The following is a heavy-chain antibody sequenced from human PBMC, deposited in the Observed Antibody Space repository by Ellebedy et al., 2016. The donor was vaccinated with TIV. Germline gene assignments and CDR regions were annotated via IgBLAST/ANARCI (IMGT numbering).Heavy chain of an antibody. J-gene: IGHJ5*02. V-gene: IGHV3-23*01. CDR1: GLTFSSHA. Sequence: PGGSLRLSCAASGLTFSSHAMSWVRQAPGKGLEWVSSITESGGNTYYADSVKGRFTISRDNSKDTLFLQMNSLRAEDTAVYYCVRNRASLGPWGQGTLVTVSS. CDR3: VRNRASLGP. D-gene: IGHD3-10*01. CDR2: ITESGGNT.